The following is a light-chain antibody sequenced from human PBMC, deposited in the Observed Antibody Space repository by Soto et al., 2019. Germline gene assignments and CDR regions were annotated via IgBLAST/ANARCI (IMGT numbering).Light chain of an antibody. CDR3: SSYTTSRTYV. Sequence: ALTQPASVSGSPGQSITISCTGTSSDVGGYNYVSWYQQHPGKAPKLMIYDVSNRPSGVSNRFSGSKSGNTASLTISGLQAEDEADYYCSSYTTSRTYVFGTGTKVTVL. J-gene: IGLJ1*01. CDR2: DVS. CDR1: SSDVGGYNY. V-gene: IGLV2-14*01.